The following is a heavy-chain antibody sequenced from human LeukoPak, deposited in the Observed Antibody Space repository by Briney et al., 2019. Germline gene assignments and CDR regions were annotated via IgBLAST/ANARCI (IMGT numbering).Heavy chain of an antibody. CDR1: GGSISSSSYY. CDR3: ARLPRWDIVVVPAAIVDY. CDR2: IYYSGST. V-gene: IGHV4-39*01. J-gene: IGHJ4*02. Sequence: PSETLSLTCTVSGGSISSSSYYWGRIRQPTGKGLEWIGSIYYSGSTYYNPSLKSRVTISVDTSKNQFSLKLSSVTAADTAVYYCARLPRWDIVVVPAAIVDYWGQGTLVIVSS. D-gene: IGHD2-2*02.